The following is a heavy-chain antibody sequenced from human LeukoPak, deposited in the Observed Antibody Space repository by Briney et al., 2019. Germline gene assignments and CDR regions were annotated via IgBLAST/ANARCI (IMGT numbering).Heavy chain of an antibody. CDR2: IYYSGST. CDR3: ARRGGSPLGAFDI. D-gene: IGHD1-26*01. V-gene: IGHV4-59*01. J-gene: IGHJ3*02. CDR1: GASISNYD. Sequence: PAETLSLTCTVSGASISNYDWSWLRQPPGKGLEWIGYIYYSGSTNYNPSLKSRVTFSVDTSKKQFSLKLSSVNAADTAVYYCARRGGSPLGAFDIWGQGTVVTVSS.